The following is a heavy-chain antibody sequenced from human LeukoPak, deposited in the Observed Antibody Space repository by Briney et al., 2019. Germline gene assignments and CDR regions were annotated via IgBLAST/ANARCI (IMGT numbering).Heavy chain of an antibody. CDR3: AIGYSSGWYYFDY. V-gene: IGHV1-3*01. Sequence: ASVKVSCKASGYTFTSYAMHWVRQAPGQRLEWMGWINAGNGNTKYSQKFQGRVTITRDTSASTAYMELSSLKSGDTAVYYCAIGYSSGWYYFDYWGQGTLVTVSS. CDR2: INAGNGNT. J-gene: IGHJ4*02. D-gene: IGHD6-19*01. CDR1: GYTFTSYA.